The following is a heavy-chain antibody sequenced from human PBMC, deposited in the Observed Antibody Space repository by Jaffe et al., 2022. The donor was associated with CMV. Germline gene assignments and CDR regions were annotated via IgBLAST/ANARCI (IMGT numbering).Heavy chain of an antibody. CDR3: ARGGGSSGWPYYYYYGMDV. CDR2: IYYSGST. D-gene: IGHD6-19*01. V-gene: IGHV4-59*01. CDR1: GGSISSYY. Sequence: QVQLQESGPGLVKPSETLSLTCTVSGGSISSYYWSWIRQPPGKGLEWIGYIYYSGSTNYNPSLKSRVTISVDTSKNQFSLKLSSVTAADTAVYYCARGGGSSGWPYYYYYGMDVWGQGTTVTVSS. J-gene: IGHJ6*02.